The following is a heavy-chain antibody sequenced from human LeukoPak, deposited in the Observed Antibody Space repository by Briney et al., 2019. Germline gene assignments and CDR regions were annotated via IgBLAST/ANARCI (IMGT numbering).Heavy chain of an antibody. CDR1: GFTLCSYW. V-gene: IGHV3-7*01. CDR3: ARDWPGSYSLYYFDY. D-gene: IGHD3-10*01. J-gene: IGHJ4*02. Sequence: GGSLRLSCAASGFTLCSYWMSWVRQAPGKGLEWVANIKQDGSEKYYVDSVKGRFTISRDNAKNSLYLQMNSLRAEDTAVYYCARDWPGSYSLYYFDYWSQGTLVTVSS. CDR2: IKQDGSEK.